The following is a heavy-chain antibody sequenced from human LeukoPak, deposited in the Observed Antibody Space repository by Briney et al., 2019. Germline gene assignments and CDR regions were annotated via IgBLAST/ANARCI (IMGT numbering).Heavy chain of an antibody. Sequence: GGSLRLSCAASGFTFSTYAMHWVRQAPGKGLEWVAVISNDGSNRYYADSVKGRFTISRDNSKNTLYLQMNSLRTEDTAVYYCAKVGDNWDFDYWGQGTLVSVSS. J-gene: IGHJ4*02. CDR3: AKVGDNWDFDY. CDR1: GFTFSTYA. CDR2: ISNDGSNR. V-gene: IGHV3-30*04. D-gene: IGHD3-16*01.